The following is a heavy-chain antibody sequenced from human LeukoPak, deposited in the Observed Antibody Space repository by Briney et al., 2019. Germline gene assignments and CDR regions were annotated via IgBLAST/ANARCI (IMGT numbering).Heavy chain of an antibody. D-gene: IGHD2-2*01. CDR3: ARISVGYCSSTSCQVYYGMDV. Sequence: ASVKVSCKASGGTFSSYAISWVRQAPGQGLEWMGGIIPIFGTANYAQKFQGRVTITADESTSTAYMELSSRRSEDTAVYYCARISVGYCSSTSCQVYYGMDVWGKGTTVTVSS. CDR1: GGTFSSYA. V-gene: IGHV1-69*13. J-gene: IGHJ6*04. CDR2: IIPIFGTA.